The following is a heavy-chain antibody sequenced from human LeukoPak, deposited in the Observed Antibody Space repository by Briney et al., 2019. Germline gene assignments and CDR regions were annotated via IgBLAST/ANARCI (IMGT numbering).Heavy chain of an antibody. D-gene: IGHD1-1*01. Sequence: ASVKVSCKASGGTFGSYAISWVRQAPGQGLEWMGGIIPIFGTANYAQKFQGRVTITADESTSTAYMELSSLRSEDTAVYYCASGTIRAYAFDIWGQGTMDTVSS. J-gene: IGHJ3*02. CDR1: GGTFGSYA. V-gene: IGHV1-69*01. CDR3: ASGTIRAYAFDI. CDR2: IIPIFGTA.